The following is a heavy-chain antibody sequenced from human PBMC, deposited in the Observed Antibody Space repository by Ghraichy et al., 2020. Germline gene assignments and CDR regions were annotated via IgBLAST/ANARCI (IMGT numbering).Heavy chain of an antibody. V-gene: IGHV3-7*01. CDR3: ARTYSYDKAGYYRHFDY. D-gene: IGHD3-22*01. J-gene: IGHJ4*02. CDR2: IKQDGREK. Sequence: GGSLRLSCAASGFTFNNHWMNWVRQAPGKGLEWVANIKQDGREKNYVDSVKGRFAISRDNARNSLYLQMSSLGAEDTAVYYCARTYSYDKAGYYRHFDYWGQGTLVTVSS. CDR1: GFTFNNHW.